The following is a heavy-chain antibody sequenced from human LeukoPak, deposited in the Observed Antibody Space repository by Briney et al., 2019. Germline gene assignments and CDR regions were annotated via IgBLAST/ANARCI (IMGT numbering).Heavy chain of an antibody. CDR2: ISGSGGTT. J-gene: IGHJ6*03. CDR3: AKNSGYSSSSGYYYYMDV. Sequence: GSLRLSCAVSGFTFSSYAMSWVRQAPGKGLEWVSAISGSGGTTYYADSVKGRFTISRDNSKNTLYLQMNSLTAEDTAVYYCAKNSGYSSSSGYYYYMDVWGKGTTVTVSS. D-gene: IGHD6-13*01. V-gene: IGHV3-23*01. CDR1: GFTFSSYA.